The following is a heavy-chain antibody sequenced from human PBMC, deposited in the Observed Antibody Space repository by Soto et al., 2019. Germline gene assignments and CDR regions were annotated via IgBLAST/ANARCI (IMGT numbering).Heavy chain of an antibody. J-gene: IGHJ6*02. CDR2: IKSKTDGGTT. D-gene: IGHD6-13*01. V-gene: IGHV3-15*07. CDR1: GFTFSNAW. CDR3: TTDLITHSSNWEKRYYYYDGMDV. Sequence: PGGSLRLSCAASGFTFSNAWMNWVRQAPGKGLERVGRIKSKTDGGTTDYTAPVKGRFTISRDDSKNTLYLQMNSLKTEDTAVYYCTTDLITHSSNWEKRYYYYDGMDVWGQGTTVTVSS.